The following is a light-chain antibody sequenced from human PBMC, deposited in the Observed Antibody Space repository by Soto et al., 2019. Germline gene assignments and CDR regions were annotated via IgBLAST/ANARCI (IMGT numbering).Light chain of an antibody. CDR3: QQDSSCPRT. J-gene: IGKJ4*01. CDR1: QGISNS. V-gene: IGKV3-15*01. CDR2: GAS. Sequence: IVLTQSPATLSVSPGERATLSCRASQGISNSLAWYQQKPGQAPRLLIYGASIRATGVPATFSGSGSGTEFTLSISSLQSEHLGVYYCQQDSSCPRTFGGGTKVDIK.